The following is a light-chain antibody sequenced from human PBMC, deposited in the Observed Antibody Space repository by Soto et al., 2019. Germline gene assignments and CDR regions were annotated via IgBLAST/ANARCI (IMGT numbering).Light chain of an antibody. CDR3: QQYGRSPLT. CDR2: GAS. J-gene: IGKJ1*01. V-gene: IGKV3-20*01. CDR1: QSVSISY. Sequence: EIVLTQSAVALSLSPLERATLSCIASQSVSISYLAWYQQKPGQAPRLLIYGASSRATGIPDRFSGSGSGTDFTLTISRLEPEDFAVYYCQQYGRSPLTFGQGTKVDIK.